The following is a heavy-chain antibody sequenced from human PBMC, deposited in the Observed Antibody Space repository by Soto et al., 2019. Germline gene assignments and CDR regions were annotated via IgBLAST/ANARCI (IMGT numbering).Heavy chain of an antibody. J-gene: IGHJ4*02. D-gene: IGHD6-19*01. CDR2: ISYDGSNQ. V-gene: IGHV3-30*18. CDR3: AKDGNIYTSGWYAPSLDY. Sequence: QVQLVESGGGVAQPGRSLRLSCASSGFTFSNYGMHWVRQAPGKGLEWVGVISYDGSNQYYADSVKGRITISRDNSKNTLYLQVNSLRAEDTAVYYCAKDGNIYTSGWYAPSLDYWGQGTLVTVSS. CDR1: GFTFSNYG.